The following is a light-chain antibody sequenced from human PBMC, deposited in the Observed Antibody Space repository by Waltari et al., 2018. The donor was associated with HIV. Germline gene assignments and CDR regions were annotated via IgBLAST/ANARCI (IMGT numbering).Light chain of an antibody. V-gene: IGLV2-8*01. CDR1: SSDLGDHQY. CDR3: CSYAGRGSHV. CDR2: GVT. J-gene: IGLJ1*01. Sequence: QSALTQPPSASGSLGQSVTHFCPGTSSDLGDHQYVSWYQQHPGKAPKLLIYGVTQRPSGVPGRFSGSKSGNTASLTVSGLQPDDEADYYCCSYAGRGSHVFGSGTSVTVL.